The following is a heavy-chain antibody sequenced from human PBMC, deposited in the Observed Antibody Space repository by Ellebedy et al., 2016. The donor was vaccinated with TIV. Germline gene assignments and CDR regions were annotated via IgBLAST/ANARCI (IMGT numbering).Heavy chain of an antibody. V-gene: IGHV3-33*01. J-gene: IGHJ4*02. CDR1: GFIFSNYG. Sequence: PGGSLRLSCEASGFIFSNYGMHRVRQAPGKGLEWVAFIWYDGGNKYYADSVKGRFTISRDNSKNTLYLQMNNVGAEDTAVFYCARNRHVERGDCLDYWGQGTLVTVSS. CDR2: IWYDGGNK. CDR3: ARNRHVERGDCLDY. D-gene: IGHD2-21*02.